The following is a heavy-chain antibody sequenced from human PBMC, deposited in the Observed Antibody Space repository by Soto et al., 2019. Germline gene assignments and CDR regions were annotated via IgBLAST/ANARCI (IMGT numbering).Heavy chain of an antibody. V-gene: IGHV4-34*01. J-gene: IGHJ5*02. CDR1: GGSFSGYY. CDR3: ARGGVPIAARPLGRKKSFDP. CDR2: INHSGST. Sequence: SETLSLTCAVYGGSFSGYYWSWIRQPPGKGLEWIGEINHSGSTNYNPSLKSRVTISVDTSKNQLSLKLSSVTAADTAVYYCARGGVPIAARPLGRKKSFDPWGPG. D-gene: IGHD6-6*01.